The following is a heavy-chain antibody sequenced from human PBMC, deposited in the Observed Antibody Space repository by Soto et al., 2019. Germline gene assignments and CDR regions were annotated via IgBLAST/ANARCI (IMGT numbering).Heavy chain of an antibody. V-gene: IGHV3-23*01. CDR2: ISGSGGST. CDR3: AKDRRGVTTVTPFDY. J-gene: IGHJ4*02. Sequence: GGSLRLSCAASGFTFSSYAMSWVRQAPGKGLEWVSAISGSGGSTYYADSVKGRFTISRDNSKNTLYLQMNGLRAEDTAVYYCAKDRRGVTTVTPFDYWGQGTLVTVSS. D-gene: IGHD4-17*01. CDR1: GFTFSSYA.